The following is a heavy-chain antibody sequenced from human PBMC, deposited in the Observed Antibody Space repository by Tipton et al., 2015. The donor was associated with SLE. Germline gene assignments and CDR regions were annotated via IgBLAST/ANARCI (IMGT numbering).Heavy chain of an antibody. V-gene: IGHV4-39*07. CDR1: GGSISSSSYY. Sequence: GLVKPSETLSLTCTVSGGSISSSSYYWGWIRQPPGKGLEWIGSIYYSGSTYYNPSLKSRVTISVDTSKNQFSLKLSSVTAADTAVYYCARGRYYDSSGLGYWGQGTLVTVSS. CDR2: IYYSGST. CDR3: ARGRYYDSSGLGY. D-gene: IGHD3-22*01. J-gene: IGHJ4*02.